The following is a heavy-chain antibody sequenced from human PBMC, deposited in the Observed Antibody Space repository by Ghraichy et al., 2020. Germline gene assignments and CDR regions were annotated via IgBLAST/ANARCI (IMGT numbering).Heavy chain of an antibody. J-gene: IGHJ4*02. V-gene: IGHV3-21*01. D-gene: IGHD2-2*01. Sequence: LSLTCAASGFTFSSYSMNWVRQAPGKGLEWVSSISSSSSYIYYADSVKGRFTISRDNAKNSLYLQMNSLRAEDTAVYYCARGGYCSSTSCQGTFDYWGQGTLVTVSS. CDR3: ARGGYCSSTSCQGTFDY. CDR1: GFTFSSYS. CDR2: ISSSSSYI.